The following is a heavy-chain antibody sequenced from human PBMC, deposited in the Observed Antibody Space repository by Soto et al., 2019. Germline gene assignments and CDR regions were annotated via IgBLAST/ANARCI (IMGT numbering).Heavy chain of an antibody. D-gene: IGHD5-18*01. Sequence: GGSLRLSCAASGFTFSSYAMHWVRQAPGKGLEWVAVISYDGSNKYYADSVKGRFTISRDNSKNTLYLQMNSLRAEETAVYYCARDGNTAMVRWNYYYYYGMDVWGQGTTVTVSS. CDR2: ISYDGSNK. V-gene: IGHV3-30-3*01. CDR1: GFTFSSYA. CDR3: ARDGNTAMVRWNYYYYYGMDV. J-gene: IGHJ6*02.